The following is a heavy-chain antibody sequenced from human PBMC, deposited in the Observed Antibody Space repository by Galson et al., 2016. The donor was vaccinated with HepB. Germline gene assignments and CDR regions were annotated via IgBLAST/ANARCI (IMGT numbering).Heavy chain of an antibody. V-gene: IGHV3-53*01. CDR1: GFTLNTNN. D-gene: IGHD3-10*01. CDR3: TRDLHGDGPNPAVHRGDY. Sequence: SLRLSCAVSGFTLNTNNMTWVRQAPGKGLEWVSVIFGGGSTYYADSVAGRFIISKDDSQNIGYLQMKSLTADDTAVYYCTRDLHGDGPNPAVHRGDYWGQGTLVTVSS. CDR2: IFGGGST. J-gene: IGHJ4*02.